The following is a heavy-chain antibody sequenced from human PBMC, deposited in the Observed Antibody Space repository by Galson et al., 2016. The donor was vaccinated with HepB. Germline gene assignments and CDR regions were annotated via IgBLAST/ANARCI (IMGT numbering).Heavy chain of an antibody. CDR1: RFTYSSNA. CDR3: ARSGEPS. V-gene: IGHV3-7*01. D-gene: IGHD4-17*01. CDR2: INQDGIEK. Sequence: SLRLSCAASRFTYSSNAMHWVRQAPGKGLEWVANINQDGIEKYYVGSVEGRFTISRDNAKKSLYLQMDSLRVEDTAVYYCARSGEPSWGQGALVTVSS. J-gene: IGHJ5*02.